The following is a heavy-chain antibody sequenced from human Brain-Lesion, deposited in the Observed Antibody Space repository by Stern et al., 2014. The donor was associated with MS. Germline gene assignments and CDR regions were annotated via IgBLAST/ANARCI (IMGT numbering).Heavy chain of an antibody. CDR1: GGSISSSGYY. V-gene: IGHV4-61*02. J-gene: IGHJ5*02. Sequence: QVQLVQSGPGLVKPSQTLSLTCTVSGGSISSSGYYWSWIRQPADKGLEWIGRIHDSGSTYYNPSLKSRVTISMDPAKHQFSLKLTSGTAADTAVYYCATTRWDLFTWNWFDPWGQGTLVTVSS. CDR2: IHDSGST. CDR3: ATTRWDLFTWNWFDP. D-gene: IGHD1-26*01.